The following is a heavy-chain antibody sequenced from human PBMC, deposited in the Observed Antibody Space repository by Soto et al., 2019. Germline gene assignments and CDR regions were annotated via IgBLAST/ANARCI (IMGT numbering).Heavy chain of an antibody. CDR3: TRRHEYSSSSSPFDP. CDR1: GFTFSGSA. V-gene: IGHV3-73*01. Sequence: GGSVRLSCAASGFTFSGSAMHWVRQASGKGLEWVGRIRSKANSYATAYAASVKGRFTISRDDSKNTAYLQMNSLKTEDTAVYYCTRRHEYSSSSSPFDPWGQGTLVTVSS. CDR2: IRSKANSYAT. J-gene: IGHJ5*02. D-gene: IGHD6-6*01.